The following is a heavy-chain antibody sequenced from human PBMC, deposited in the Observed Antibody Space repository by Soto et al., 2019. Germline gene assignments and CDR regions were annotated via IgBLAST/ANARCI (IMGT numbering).Heavy chain of an antibody. CDR3: AHRITMVRGQNWFDP. CDR2: IYWDDDK. Sequence: QITLKESGPTLVKPTQTLTLTCTFSGFSLSTSGVGVGWIRQPPGKALEWLALIYWDDDKRYSPSLKSRLTIXXDXAXXQVVLTMPNMDPVDTATYYCAHRITMVRGQNWFDPWGQGTLVTVSS. J-gene: IGHJ5*02. D-gene: IGHD3-10*01. CDR1: GFSLSTSGVG. V-gene: IGHV2-5*02.